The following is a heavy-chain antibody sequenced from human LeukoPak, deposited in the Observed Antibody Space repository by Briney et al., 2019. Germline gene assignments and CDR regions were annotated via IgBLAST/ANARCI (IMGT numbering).Heavy chain of an antibody. D-gene: IGHD3-22*01. Sequence: GGSLRLSCAASGFTFSTYGMNWVRQAPGKGLEWVSSVSGATGNSYYVGSVKGRFTISRDNSKNTLYLQMNSLRAEDTAVYYCAKDQSYYYDSSGYYQSFLFDYWGQGTLVTVSS. CDR1: GFTFSTYG. J-gene: IGHJ4*02. CDR2: VSGATGNS. CDR3: AKDQSYYYDSSGYYQSFLFDY. V-gene: IGHV3-23*01.